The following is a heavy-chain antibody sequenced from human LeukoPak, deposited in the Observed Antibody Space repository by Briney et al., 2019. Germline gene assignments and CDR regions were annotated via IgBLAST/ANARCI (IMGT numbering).Heavy chain of an antibody. CDR2: IKQDGSEK. J-gene: IGHJ4*02. V-gene: IGHV3-7*01. Sequence: GGSLRLSCAASGFTFSSYWMSWVRQAPGKGLEWVANIKQDGSEKYYVDSVKGRFTISRDNAKNSLYLQMNSLRAEDTAVYYCAKNPTYYYDTNSYYVYWGQGTLVTASS. D-gene: IGHD3-22*01. CDR1: GFTFSSYW. CDR3: AKNPTYYYDTNSYYVY.